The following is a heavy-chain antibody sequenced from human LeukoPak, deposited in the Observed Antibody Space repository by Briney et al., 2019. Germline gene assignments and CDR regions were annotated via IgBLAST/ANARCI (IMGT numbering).Heavy chain of an antibody. D-gene: IGHD3-22*01. CDR1: GGTFSSYA. J-gene: IGHJ4*02. Sequence: ASVKVSCKASGGTFSSYAISWVRQAPGQGLEWMGWISAHNGNTNYAQKLQGRVTMTTDTSTSTAYMELRSLRSDDTAVYHCARVEKEYYYDSSGYYARPYTIDYWGQGTLVTVSS. CDR3: ARVEKEYYYDSSGYYARPYTIDY. CDR2: ISAHNGNT. V-gene: IGHV1-18*01.